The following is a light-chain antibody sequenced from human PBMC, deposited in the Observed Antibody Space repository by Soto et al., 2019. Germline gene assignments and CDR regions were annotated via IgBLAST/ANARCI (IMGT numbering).Light chain of an antibody. J-gene: IGKJ5*01. CDR1: QGISSY. Sequence: LTQSPSFLSASVGDRVTITCRASQGISSYLAWYQQKPRKAPKLLIYAASTLQSGVPLRFSGSGSGTSFTLTISSLQPEDFATYYCQQLLSYPITFGQGTRLEIK. CDR3: QQLLSYPIT. CDR2: AAS. V-gene: IGKV1-9*01.